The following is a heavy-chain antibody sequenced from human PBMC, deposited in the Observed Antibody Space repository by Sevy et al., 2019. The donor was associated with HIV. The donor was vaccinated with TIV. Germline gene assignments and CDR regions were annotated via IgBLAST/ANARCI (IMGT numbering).Heavy chain of an antibody. CDR1: GFTFSSAW. J-gene: IGHJ6*02. Sequence: GGTLRLSCTASGFTFSSAWMSWVRQAPGKGLEWVGRIKSEFDGGAIDYAAPVKGRFSISREDSKTTVYLQMNSLKTDDTAVYYCITDPAYRGYDEEVINYYFYGMDVWGQGTTVTVSS. CDR2: IKSEFDGGAI. CDR3: ITDPAYRGYDEEVINYYFYGMDV. D-gene: IGHD3-22*01. V-gene: IGHV3-15*01.